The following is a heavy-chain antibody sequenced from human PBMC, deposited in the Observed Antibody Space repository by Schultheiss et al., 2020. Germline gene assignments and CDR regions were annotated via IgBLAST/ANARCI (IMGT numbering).Heavy chain of an antibody. CDR3: AGGWSEQWLVRKAFDI. J-gene: IGHJ3*02. Sequence: SETLSLTCAVYGGSFSGYYWSWIRQPPGKGLEWIGEINHSGSTNYNSSLKSRVTISVDTSKNQFSLKLSSVTAADTAVYYCAGGWSEQWLVRKAFDIWGQGTMVTVSS. D-gene: IGHD6-19*01. CDR1: GGSFSGYY. CDR2: INHSGST. V-gene: IGHV4-34*01.